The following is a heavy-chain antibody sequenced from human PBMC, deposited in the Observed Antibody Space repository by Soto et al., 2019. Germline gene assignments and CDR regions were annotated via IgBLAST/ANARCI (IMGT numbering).Heavy chain of an antibody. CDR1: GGSISSGGYY. CDR3: ARRTTVTTVDY. Sequence: PSETLSLTCTVSGGSISSGGYYWSWIRQHPGKGLEWIGYIYYSGSTYYNPSLKSRVTISVDTSKNQFSLKLSSVTAADTAVYYCARRTTVTTVDYWGQGTLVTVSS. CDR2: IYYSGST. D-gene: IGHD4-4*01. V-gene: IGHV4-31*03. J-gene: IGHJ4*02.